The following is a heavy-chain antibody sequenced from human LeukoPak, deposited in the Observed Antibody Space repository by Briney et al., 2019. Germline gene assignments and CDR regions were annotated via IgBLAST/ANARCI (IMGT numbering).Heavy chain of an antibody. CDR2: INHSGST. J-gene: IGHJ6*02. CDR1: GGSLSGYY. V-gene: IGHV4-34*01. Sequence: SETLSLTCAVYGGSLSGYYWSWIRQPPGKGLEWIGEINHSGSTNYNPSLKSRVTISVDTSKNQFSLKLSSVTAADTAVYYCATTTMVRGVTPYGMDVWGQGTTVTVSS. CDR3: ATTTMVRGVTPYGMDV. D-gene: IGHD3-10*01.